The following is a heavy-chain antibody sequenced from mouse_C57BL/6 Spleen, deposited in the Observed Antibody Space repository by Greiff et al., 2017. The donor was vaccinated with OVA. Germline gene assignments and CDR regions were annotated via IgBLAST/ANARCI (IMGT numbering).Heavy chain of an antibody. CDR3: ARYDYDGDYYAMDY. Sequence: DVKLVESGGGLVKPGGSLKLSCAASGFTFSDYGMHWVRQAPEKGLEWVAYISSGSSTIYYADTVKGRFTISRDNAKNTLFLQMTSLRSEDTAMYYCARYDYDGDYYAMDYWGQGTSVTVSS. CDR1: GFTFSDYG. V-gene: IGHV5-17*01. J-gene: IGHJ4*01. CDR2: ISSGSSTI. D-gene: IGHD2-4*01.